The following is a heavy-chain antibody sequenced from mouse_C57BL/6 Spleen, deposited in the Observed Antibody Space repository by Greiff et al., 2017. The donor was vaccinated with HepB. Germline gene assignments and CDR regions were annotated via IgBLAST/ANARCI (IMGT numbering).Heavy chain of an antibody. Sequence: VQVVESGAELVRPGASVTLSCKASGYTFTDYEMHWVKQTPVHGLEWIGAIDPETGGTAYNQKFKGKAILTADKSSSTAYMELRSLTSEDSAVYYCTRSTTVVADYFDYWGQGTTLTVSS. V-gene: IGHV1-15*01. CDR1: GYTFTDYE. J-gene: IGHJ2*01. CDR2: IDPETGGT. CDR3: TRSTTVVADYFDY. D-gene: IGHD1-1*01.